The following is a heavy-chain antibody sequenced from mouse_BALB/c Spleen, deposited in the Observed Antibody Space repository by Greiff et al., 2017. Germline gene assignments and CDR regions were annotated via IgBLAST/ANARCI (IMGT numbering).Heavy chain of an antibody. V-gene: IGHV7-1*02. Sequence: EVQRVDSGGGLVQPGGSLRLSCAPSGFTFSDFYMEWVRQPPGKRLEWIAASRNKANDFTTEYSASVKGRFIVSRDTSQSILYLPMNALRAEDTAIYCCARDEGDGNYGYWGQGTTLTVSS. CDR1: GFTFSDFY. D-gene: IGHD2-1*01. J-gene: IGHJ2*01. CDR3: ARDEGDGNYGY. CDR2: SRNKANDFTT.